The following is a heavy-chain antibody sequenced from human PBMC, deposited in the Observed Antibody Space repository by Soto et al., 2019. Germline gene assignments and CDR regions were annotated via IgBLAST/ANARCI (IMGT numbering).Heavy chain of an antibody. D-gene: IGHD6-6*01. J-gene: IGHJ6*02. CDR3: ARVGAVGWQLAPIVAYYYCRMDI. V-gene: IGHV4-34*01. CDR2: INHSGST. Sequence: SETLSLTCAVYGGSFSGYYWSWIRQPPGKGLEWIGEINHSGSTNYNPSLKSRVSISVDTSKNQFSLKLSSVTAADTSVYYCARVGAVGWQLAPIVAYYYCRMDIWGQGTTVTVSS. CDR1: GGSFSGYY.